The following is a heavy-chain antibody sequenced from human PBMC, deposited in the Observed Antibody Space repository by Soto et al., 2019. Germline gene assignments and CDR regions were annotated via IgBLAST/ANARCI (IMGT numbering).Heavy chain of an antibody. CDR1: GFTFTNSA. J-gene: IGHJ1*01. CDR3: AKADGEQWLIPHLDN. V-gene: IGHV3-23*01. D-gene: IGHD6-19*01. CDR2: ISCCGGST. Sequence: GGSLRLSCAASGFTFTNSAMGGGRQAPGEGLEWVSGISCCGGSTFYADSVKGRFSLARDDSKNTLSLQLNSLRVEDTAHYYCAKADGEQWLIPHLDNWGQGTQVTVSS.